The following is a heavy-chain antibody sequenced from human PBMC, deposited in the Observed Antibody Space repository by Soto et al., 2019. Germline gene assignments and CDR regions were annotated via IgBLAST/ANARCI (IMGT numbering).Heavy chain of an antibody. D-gene: IGHD6-13*01. J-gene: IGHJ4*02. CDR1: GFTFSSYS. CDR2: ISSSSSYI. Sequence: GGSLRLSCAASGFTFSSYSMNWVRQAPGKGLEWVSSISSSSSYIYYADSVKGRFTISRDNAKNSLYLQMNSLRAEDTAVYYCAILDSSSWAEFDYWGQGTLVTVSS. CDR3: AILDSSSWAEFDY. V-gene: IGHV3-21*01.